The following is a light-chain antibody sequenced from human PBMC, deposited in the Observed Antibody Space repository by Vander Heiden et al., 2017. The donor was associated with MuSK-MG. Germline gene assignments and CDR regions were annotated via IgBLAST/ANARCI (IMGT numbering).Light chain of an antibody. J-gene: IGKJ2*01. V-gene: IGKV3-20*01. Sequence: EIVLTQSPGTLSLSPGERATLSCRASQSVTTNYLAWFQQKPGQAPRLLIYGASKRATGIPDRFSGSGSGTDFTLTISRLEPEDFAVYYCQQDAGSPPYTFGQGTKLEIK. CDR3: QQDAGSPPYT. CDR1: QSVTTNY. CDR2: GAS.